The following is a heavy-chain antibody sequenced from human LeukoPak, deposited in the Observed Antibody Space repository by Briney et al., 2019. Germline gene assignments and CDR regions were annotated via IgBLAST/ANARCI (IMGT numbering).Heavy chain of an antibody. CDR1: GYTFTSYD. J-gene: IGHJ4*02. D-gene: IGHD4-17*01. Sequence: AASVKVSCKASGYTFTSYDINWVRQATGQGLEWMGWISTYNGNTDYAQKLQGRVTMTTDTSTSTAYMELRSLISDDAAVYYCARGDDYGDYWGLYWGQGTLVTVSS. V-gene: IGHV1-18*01. CDR3: ARGDDYGDYWGLY. CDR2: ISTYNGNT.